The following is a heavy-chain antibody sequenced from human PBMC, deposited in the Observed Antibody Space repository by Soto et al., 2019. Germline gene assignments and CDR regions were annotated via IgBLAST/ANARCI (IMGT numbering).Heavy chain of an antibody. CDR2: MNPNSGNT. J-gene: IGHJ4*02. CDR3: ACRIAVAGTLDY. D-gene: IGHD6-19*01. CDR1: GYTFTSYD. V-gene: IGHV1-8*01. Sequence: GASVKVSCKASGYTFTSYDINWVRQATGQGLEWMGSMNPNSGNTGYAQKFQGRVTMTRNTSIDTAYMELSSLRSEDSAVYYCACRIAVAGTLDYWGQGTLVTVSS.